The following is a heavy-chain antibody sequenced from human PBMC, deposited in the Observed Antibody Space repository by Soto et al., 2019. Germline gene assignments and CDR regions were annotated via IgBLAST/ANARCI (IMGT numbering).Heavy chain of an antibody. CDR2: INPNSGGT. J-gene: IGHJ4*02. CDR1: GYTFTGYY. V-gene: IGHV1-2*04. CDR3: ARVYYYDSSGTLGY. D-gene: IGHD3-22*01. Sequence: GASVKVSCKASGYTFTGYYMHWVRQAPGQGLEWMGWINPNSGGTNYAQKFQGWVTMTRDTSISTAYMELSRLRSDDTAVYYCARVYYYDSSGTLGYWGQGTLVTVSS.